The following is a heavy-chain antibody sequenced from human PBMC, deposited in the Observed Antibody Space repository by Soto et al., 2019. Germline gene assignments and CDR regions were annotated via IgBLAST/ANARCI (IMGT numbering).Heavy chain of an antibody. CDR1: GYSFTSYG. V-gene: IGHV5-51*01. CDR3: ASRFGNYFDY. J-gene: IGHJ4*02. D-gene: IGHD3-16*01. CDR2: IYPGDSDT. Sequence: EESLTISCKVSGYSFTSYGIVWVLQMPGKGLEWMGIIYPGDSDTRYSPSFQGQVTISADKSISTAYLQWSSLKASDTAMYYCASRFGNYFDYWGQGTMVTVSS.